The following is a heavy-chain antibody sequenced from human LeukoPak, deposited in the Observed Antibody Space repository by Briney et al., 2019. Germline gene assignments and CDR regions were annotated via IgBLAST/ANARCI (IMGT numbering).Heavy chain of an antibody. D-gene: IGHD6-13*01. J-gene: IGHJ5*02. V-gene: IGHV3-30*04. CDR2: ISYDGSDK. CDR1: GFMFGGSA. Sequence: GGSLRLSCAASGFMFGGSAMNWVRQAPGRGLEWVAVISYDGSDKYYADSVKGRFTISRDNSKSAPYLQMNSLTSEDTAVYYCARDHIAAASVDWFDPWGQGTLVTVS. CDR3: ARDHIAAASVDWFDP.